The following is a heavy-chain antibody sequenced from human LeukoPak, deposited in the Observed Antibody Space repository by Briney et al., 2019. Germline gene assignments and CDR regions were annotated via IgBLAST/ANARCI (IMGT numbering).Heavy chain of an antibody. J-gene: IGHJ4*02. Sequence: GGSLRLSCSMSGFTLSHYAMRWVRQAPGKGLEWVSTIGGGGGSTDYTDSVKGRFTISRDNSKNTLYLQMNSLGAEDTAVYYCAKEGRYDFWSGYYSSVAFDYWGQGTLVTVSS. CDR3: AKEGRYDFWSGYYSSVAFDY. CDR1: GFTLSHYA. D-gene: IGHD3-3*01. CDR2: IGGGGGST. V-gene: IGHV3-23*01.